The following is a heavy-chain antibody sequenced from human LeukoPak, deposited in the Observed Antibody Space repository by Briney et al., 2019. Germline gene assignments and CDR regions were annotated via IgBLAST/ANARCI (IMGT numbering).Heavy chain of an antibody. Sequence: SETLSLTCTVSGGSIGSNYWTWIRRPPGKGLEYIGYIYYTGGTNYNPSLKSRVTTSVDTSKNQFSLRLSSVTAADTAVYFCAKYGNSGWVIDNWGQGTLVTVSS. CDR3: AKYGNSGWVIDN. D-gene: IGHD6-19*01. CDR2: IYYTGGT. J-gene: IGHJ4*02. V-gene: IGHV4-59*08. CDR1: GGSIGSNY.